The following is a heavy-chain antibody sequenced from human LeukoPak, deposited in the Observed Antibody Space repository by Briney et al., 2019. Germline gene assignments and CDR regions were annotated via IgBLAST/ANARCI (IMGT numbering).Heavy chain of an antibody. CDR3: ARGGRAQLAVAGTHNIDY. J-gene: IGHJ4*02. CDR2: ISSSGSTI. V-gene: IGHV3-48*03. Sequence: HPGGSLRLSCAASGFTFSSYEMNWVRQAPGKGLEWVSYISSSGSTIYYADSVKGRFTISRDNAKNPLYLQMNSLRAEDTAVYYGARGGRAQLAVAGTHNIDYGGQGTLVTVSS. D-gene: IGHD6-19*01. CDR1: GFTFSSYE.